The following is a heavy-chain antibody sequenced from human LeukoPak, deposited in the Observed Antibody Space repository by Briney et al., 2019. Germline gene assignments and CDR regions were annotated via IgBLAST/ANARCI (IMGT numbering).Heavy chain of an antibody. CDR3: ARDLSDYYDSSGYYPWYFDY. Sequence: ASVKVSCKASGYTFTGYYMHWVRQAPGQGLEWMGWINPNSGGTNYAQKFQGRVTMTRDTSISTAYMELSRLRSDDTAVYYCARDLSDYYDSSGYYPWYFDYWGQGTLVTVSS. V-gene: IGHV1-2*02. CDR2: INPNSGGT. D-gene: IGHD3-22*01. CDR1: GYTFTGYY. J-gene: IGHJ4*02.